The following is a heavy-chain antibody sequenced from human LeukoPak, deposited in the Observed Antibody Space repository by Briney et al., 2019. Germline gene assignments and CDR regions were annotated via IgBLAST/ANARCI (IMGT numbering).Heavy chain of an antibody. CDR1: GGSISSGGYS. D-gene: IGHD2-2*01. Sequence: PSQTLSLTCAVSGGSISSGGYSWSWIRQPPGKGLEWIGYIYYSGSTYYNPSLKSRVTISVDTSKNQFSLKLSSVTAADTAVYYCARTKGYCSSTSCYDPDPTYYMDVWGKGTTVTVSS. CDR3: ARTKGYCSSTSCYDPDPTYYMDV. V-gene: IGHV4-30-4*07. CDR2: IYYSGST. J-gene: IGHJ6*03.